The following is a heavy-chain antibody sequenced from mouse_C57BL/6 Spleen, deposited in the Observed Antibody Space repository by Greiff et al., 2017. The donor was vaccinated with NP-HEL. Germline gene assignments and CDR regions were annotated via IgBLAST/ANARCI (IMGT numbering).Heavy chain of an antibody. Sequence: EVQGVESGGGLVKPGGSLKLSCAASGFTFSSYAMSWVRQTPEKRLEWVATISDGGSYTYYPDNVKGRFTISRDNAKNNLYLQMSHLKSEDTAMYYCARDKDWSFDYWGQGTTLTVSS. V-gene: IGHV5-4*01. CDR3: ARDKDWSFDY. D-gene: IGHD4-1*01. CDR2: ISDGGSYT. J-gene: IGHJ2*01. CDR1: GFTFSSYA.